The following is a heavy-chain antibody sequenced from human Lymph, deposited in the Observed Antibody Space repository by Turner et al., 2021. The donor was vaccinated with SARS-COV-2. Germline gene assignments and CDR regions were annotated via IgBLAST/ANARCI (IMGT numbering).Heavy chain of an antibody. V-gene: IGHV3-30*04. CDR2: ISYDGSNK. CDR3: ARDDREFWSGYYTHYYYYGMDV. D-gene: IGHD3-3*01. Sequence: QVQLVESGGGVVQPGRSLRLSCAASGFPFSRYAMHWVRQAPGKGLEWVAVISYDGSNKNYADSVKGRFTISRDNSKNTLYLQMNSLRAEDTAVYYCARDDREFWSGYYTHYYYYGMDVWGQGTTVTVSS. CDR1: GFPFSRYA. J-gene: IGHJ6*02.